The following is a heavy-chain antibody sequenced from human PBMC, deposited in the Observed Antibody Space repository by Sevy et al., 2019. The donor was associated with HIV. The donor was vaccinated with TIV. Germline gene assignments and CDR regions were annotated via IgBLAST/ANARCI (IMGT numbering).Heavy chain of an antibody. J-gene: IGHJ5*02. D-gene: IGHD4-4*01. CDR1: GFTFNFHG. CDR3: ARETDNSAGWLDP. V-gene: IGHV3-30*02. CDR2: IWHDGSNK. Sequence: GGSLRLSCAASGFTFNFHGMHWVRQAPGKGLEWVAFIWHDGSNKYMADSVKGRFTISRDNSKNTFFLQMNSLTVEGTAVDYCARETDNSAGWLDPWGQGTLAAVSA.